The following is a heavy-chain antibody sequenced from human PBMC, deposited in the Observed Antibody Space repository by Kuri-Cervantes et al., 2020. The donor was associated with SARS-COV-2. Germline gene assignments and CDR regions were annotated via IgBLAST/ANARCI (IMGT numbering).Heavy chain of an antibody. CDR1: GGSVSSGSYY. V-gene: IGHV4-39*07. Sequence: SETLSLTCTVSGGSVSSGSYYWSWIRQPPGKGLEWIGEINHSGSTNYNPSLKSRVTISVDTSKNQFSLKLSSVTAADTAVYYCARVRDIVLMVYAIRGWFDPWGQGTLVTVSS. CDR2: INHSGST. CDR3: ARVRDIVLMVYAIRGWFDP. J-gene: IGHJ5*02. D-gene: IGHD2-8*01.